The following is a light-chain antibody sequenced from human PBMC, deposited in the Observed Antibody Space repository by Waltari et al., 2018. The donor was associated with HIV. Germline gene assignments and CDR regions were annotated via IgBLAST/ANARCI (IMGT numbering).Light chain of an antibody. V-gene: IGLV1-40*01. CDR2: GNS. CDR3: QAYGRSLRGWV. Sequence: QSVLTQPPSVSGAPGQRVTISCTGSSSNIGAGYDVHWYQQLPGTAPKLLIYGNSNRPSGVPYRFSGSKFCTSASLAIPGLQAEEEADYYCQAYGRSLRGWVFGGGTKLTVL. J-gene: IGLJ2*01. CDR1: SSNIGAGYD.